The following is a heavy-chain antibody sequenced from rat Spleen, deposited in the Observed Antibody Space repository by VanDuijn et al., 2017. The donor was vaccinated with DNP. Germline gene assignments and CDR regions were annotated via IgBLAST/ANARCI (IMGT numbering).Heavy chain of an antibody. D-gene: IGHD4-3*01. CDR3: VRWNSGHFDY. Sequence: EVQLVETGGGLVQPGRSLKLSCAASGFTFSNYDMAWIRQAPTKGLEWVAYIRYDGGTTKYGDSVKGRFTISRDNAKNTLYLQMNSLRSEDMATYYCVRWNSGHFDYWGQGVMVTVSS. CDR1: GFTFSNYD. J-gene: IGHJ2*01. V-gene: IGHV5-22*01. CDR2: IRYDGGTT.